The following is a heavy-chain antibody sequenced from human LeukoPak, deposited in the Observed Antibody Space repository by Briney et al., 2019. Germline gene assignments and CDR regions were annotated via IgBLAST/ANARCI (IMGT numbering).Heavy chain of an antibody. CDR3: ARHAGGNLRTGFDY. V-gene: IGHV4-61*05. D-gene: IGHD4-17*01. Sequence: PSETLSLTCTVSGGSISSSSYYWGWIRQPPGKGLEWIGYIYTSGSTNYNPSLKSRVTISVDTSKNQFSLKLSSVTAADTAVYYCARHAGGNLRTGFDYWGQGTLVTVSS. CDR1: GGSISSSSYY. J-gene: IGHJ4*02. CDR2: IYTSGST.